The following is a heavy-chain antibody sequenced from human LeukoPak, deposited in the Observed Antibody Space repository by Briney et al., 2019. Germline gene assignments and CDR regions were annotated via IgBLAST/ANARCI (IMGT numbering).Heavy chain of an antibody. CDR3: ARDRYYDSHYGMDV. CDR2: IIPIFGTA. V-gene: IGHV1-69*13. J-gene: IGHJ6*02. Sequence: SVKVSCKASGCTFISYAISWVRQAPGQGLEWMGGIIPIFGTANYAQKFQGRVTITADESTSTAYMELNSLRSEDTAVYYCARDRYYDSHYGMDVWGQGTTVTVSS. D-gene: IGHD3-3*01. CDR1: GCTFISYA.